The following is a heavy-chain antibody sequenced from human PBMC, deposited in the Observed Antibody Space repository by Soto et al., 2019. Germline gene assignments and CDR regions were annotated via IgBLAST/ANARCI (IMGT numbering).Heavy chain of an antibody. D-gene: IGHD5-18*01. CDR1: GFTLSKYG. V-gene: IGHV3-7*03. CDR3: ARSIQKRLSEDDG. CDR2: INQDGGEK. J-gene: IGHJ1*01. Sequence: XGSLRLSGAVSGFTLSKYGMKWVRPAPGKGLEWVASINQDGGEKHHVESVKGRFTISRDNAKNSVYLQMDSLRPEDTAVYYCARSIQKRLSEDDGWGQGTQVTVSS.